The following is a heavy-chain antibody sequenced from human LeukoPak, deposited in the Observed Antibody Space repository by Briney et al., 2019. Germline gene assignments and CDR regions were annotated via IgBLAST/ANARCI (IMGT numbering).Heavy chain of an antibody. D-gene: IGHD6-13*01. V-gene: IGHV4-4*07. Sequence: SETLSLTCTVSGGSISSYYWSWIRQPAGEGLEWIGHIYSTGSTNYNPSLKSRVTLSVDTSKNQFSLKLSSVTAADTAVYYCAREDSSSWYTGSFYYYYMDVWGKGTTVTVSS. CDR2: IYSTGST. CDR3: AREDSSSWYTGSFYYYYMDV. J-gene: IGHJ6*03. CDR1: GGSISSYY.